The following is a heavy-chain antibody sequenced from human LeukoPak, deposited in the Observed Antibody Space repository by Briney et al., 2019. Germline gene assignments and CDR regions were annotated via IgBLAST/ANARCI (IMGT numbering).Heavy chain of an antibody. CDR2: VSYDGVTI. CDR1: GFTFGDYY. D-gene: IGHD5-24*01. V-gene: IGHV3-11*01. Sequence: GGSLRLSCAASGFTFGDYYMSWIRQAPGKGLEWIAYVSYDGVTIEYSDSVQGRFTISRDNGKNSLYLQMNSLRVDDTAVYYCARDRRDGYSPRNWLDPWGQGTLVTVSS. CDR3: ARDRRDGYSPRNWLDP. J-gene: IGHJ5*02.